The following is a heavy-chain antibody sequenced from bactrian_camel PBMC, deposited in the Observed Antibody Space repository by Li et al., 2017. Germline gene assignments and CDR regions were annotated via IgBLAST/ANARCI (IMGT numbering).Heavy chain of an antibody. CDR1: GYTISTYYRVFC. V-gene: IGHV3S1*01. CDR2: SYFWGGDP. Sequence: HVQLVESGGGSVQAGGSLTLSCASAGYTISTYYRVFCMGWFRQAPGKGREGVAVSYFWGGDPKYADPVKGRFTITQDNRKNTVYLQMDSLRPEDTAMYYCAKDLWGSMYRGQGTQVTVS. CDR3: AKDLWGSMY. J-gene: IGHJ4*01. D-gene: IGHD5*01.